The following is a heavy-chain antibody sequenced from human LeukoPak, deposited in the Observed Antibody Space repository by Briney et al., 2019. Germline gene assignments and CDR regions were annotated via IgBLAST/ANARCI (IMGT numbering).Heavy chain of an antibody. CDR1: GFTFSSYG. V-gene: IGHV3-33*01. Sequence: GGSLRLSCAASGFTFSSYGMHWVRQATGEGLEWVVAIWYDGSNKYYADSVKGQFTISRDNSKNTLYLQMNSLRAEDTAVYYCASLGSITMVRGVIGPADDAFDIWGQGTMVTVSS. D-gene: IGHD3-10*01. CDR3: ASLGSITMVRGVIGPADDAFDI. J-gene: IGHJ3*02. CDR2: IWYDGSNK.